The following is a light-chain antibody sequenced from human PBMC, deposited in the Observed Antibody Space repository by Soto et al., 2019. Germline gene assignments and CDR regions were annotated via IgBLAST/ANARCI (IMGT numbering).Light chain of an antibody. J-gene: IGKJ1*01. CDR3: QQYGSSPAT. Sequence: EIVLTQSPGTLAFSPKERDTISSRLLQRVSSSYLAWYQQNPGLAPRLLIYGASSRATGIPDRFSGSGSGTDFTLTICRLEPEDFAVYYCQQYGSSPATFGQGTKVDIK. V-gene: IGKV3-20*01. CDR1: QRVSSSY. CDR2: GAS.